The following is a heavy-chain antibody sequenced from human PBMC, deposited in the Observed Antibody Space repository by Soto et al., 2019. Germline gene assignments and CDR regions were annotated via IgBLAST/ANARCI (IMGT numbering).Heavy chain of an antibody. J-gene: IGHJ4*02. Sequence: QVQLVESGGGVVQPGRSLRLSCAASGFTFSSYAMHWVRQAPGKGLEWVAVISYDGSTKYYADSVKGRFTISRDKSKNTLYLQMNSLRAEDTAVYYCATDWRRSMGPVWGQGTLVTVSS. CDR1: GFTFSSYA. D-gene: IGHD3-10*01. V-gene: IGHV3-30-3*01. CDR3: ATDWRRSMGPV. CDR2: ISYDGSTK.